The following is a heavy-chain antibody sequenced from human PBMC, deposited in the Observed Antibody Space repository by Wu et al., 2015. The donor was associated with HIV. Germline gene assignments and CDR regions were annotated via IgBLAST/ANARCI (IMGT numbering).Heavy chain of an antibody. Sequence: QVHPVQSGAEVKKPGASVKVSCKASGYTFTDYFVHWVRQAPGQNFEWMGWTNVNTGGTNYAPKFQGRVTMTRDTSISTAYIELSGLTSDDTAVYYCTRDELFRVDDAFDMWGQGTLVTVSS. J-gene: IGHJ3*02. D-gene: IGHD2-15*01. V-gene: IGHV1-2*02. CDR2: TNVNTGGT. CDR1: GYTFTDYF. CDR3: TRDELFRVDDAFDM.